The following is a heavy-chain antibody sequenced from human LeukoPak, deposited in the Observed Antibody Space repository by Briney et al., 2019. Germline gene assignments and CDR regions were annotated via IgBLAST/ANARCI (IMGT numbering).Heavy chain of an antibody. Sequence: SETLSLTFTVSGGSISSSSYYWGWIRQPPGKGLEWIGSIYYSGSTYYNPSLKSRVTISVDTSKNQFSLKLSSVTAADTAVYYCARELEMATIPTTFRYWGQGTLVTVSS. V-gene: IGHV4-39*07. CDR2: IYYSGST. D-gene: IGHD5-24*01. J-gene: IGHJ4*02. CDR1: GGSISSSSYY. CDR3: ARELEMATIPTTFRY.